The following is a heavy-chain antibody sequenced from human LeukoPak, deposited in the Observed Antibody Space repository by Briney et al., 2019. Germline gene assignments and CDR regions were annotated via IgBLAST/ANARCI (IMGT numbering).Heavy chain of an antibody. J-gene: IGHJ4*02. D-gene: IGHD4-17*01. V-gene: IGHV3-74*01. CDR2: IKVDGSST. CDR1: GFTFSTYW. CDR3: ARASTTVPNLLDH. Sequence: KSGGTLRLSCAASGFTFSTYWMHWIRQAPGKGLVSVARIKVDGSSTIYADSVKGRFTISRDNSKITLYLQTSRLRAEYTAVYYCARASTTVPNLLDHWGRGTLVTVSS.